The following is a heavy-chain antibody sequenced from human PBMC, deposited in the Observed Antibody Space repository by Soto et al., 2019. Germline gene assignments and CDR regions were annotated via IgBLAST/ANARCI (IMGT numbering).Heavy chain of an antibody. CDR2: IYYSGST. V-gene: IGHV4-59*08. Sequence: SETLSLTCTVSGGSISSYYWSWIRQPPGKGLEWIGYIYYSGSTNYNPSLKSRVTISVDTSKNQFSLKLSSVTAADTAVYYCARHRLRYFFDPWGQGTLVTVSS. J-gene: IGHJ5*02. D-gene: IGHD3-9*01. CDR3: ARHRLRYFFDP. CDR1: GGSISSYY.